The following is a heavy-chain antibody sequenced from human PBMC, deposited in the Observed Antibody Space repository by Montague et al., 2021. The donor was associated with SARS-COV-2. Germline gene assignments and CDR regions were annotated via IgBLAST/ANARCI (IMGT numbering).Heavy chain of an antibody. CDR3: ARSVVGGTYRHTRWFDP. CDR1: GDSMRSSY. D-gene: IGHD3-16*02. CDR2: TYYSGVA. J-gene: IGHJ5*02. Sequence: SETLSLTSTVSGDSMRSSYWNWIRQPPGKGLEYIGYTYYSGVANYNPSLRSRVTISLDTSKNQFSLNLRSVTAADTAVYYCARSVVGGTYRHTRWFDPWGQGTLVTVFS. V-gene: IGHV4-59*13.